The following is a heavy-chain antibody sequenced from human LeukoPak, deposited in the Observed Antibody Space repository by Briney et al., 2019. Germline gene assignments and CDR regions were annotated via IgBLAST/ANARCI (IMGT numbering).Heavy chain of an antibody. Sequence: GRSLRLSCAPSGFTFSIYWMSWVRQAPGRGLGWVANIKQDGSAKYYVDSVKGRFTKSRDNAKNSLYLQKNSLRAEDTAVYYCARDGGYCSGGSCYSYYFDYWGQGTLVTVSS. CDR2: IKQDGSAK. V-gene: IGHV3-7*01. J-gene: IGHJ4*02. CDR1: GFTFSIYW. D-gene: IGHD2-15*01. CDR3: ARDGGYCSGGSCYSYYFDY.